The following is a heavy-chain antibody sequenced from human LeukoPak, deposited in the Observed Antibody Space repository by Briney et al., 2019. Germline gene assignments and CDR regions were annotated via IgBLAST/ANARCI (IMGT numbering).Heavy chain of an antibody. J-gene: IGHJ4*02. CDR1: GGSISSSGYY. D-gene: IGHD3-10*01. V-gene: IGHV4-31*03. CDR2: IYYSGST. Sequence: PSETLSLTCTVSGGSISSSGYYWSWIRQHPGKGLEWIGYIYYSGSTYYNPSLKSRVTISVDTSKNQFSLKLSSVTAADTAVYYCARETGPTPITMVRGVVDYWGQGTLATVSS. CDR3: ARETGPTPITMVRGVVDY.